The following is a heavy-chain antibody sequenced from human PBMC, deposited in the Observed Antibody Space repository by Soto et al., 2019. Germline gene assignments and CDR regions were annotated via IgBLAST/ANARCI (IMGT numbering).Heavy chain of an antibody. CDR1: GYTFTSYA. CDR3: ASLPLYGDYDY. V-gene: IGHV1-3*01. Sequence: ASVKVSFKASGYTFTSYAMHWVRQAPGQRLEWMGWINAGNGSTKYSQRFQGRVTLTRDTSASTAYIELSSLRSEYTSVYDCASLPLYGDYDYWGQGTLVTISS. CDR2: INAGNGST. J-gene: IGHJ4*02. D-gene: IGHD4-17*01.